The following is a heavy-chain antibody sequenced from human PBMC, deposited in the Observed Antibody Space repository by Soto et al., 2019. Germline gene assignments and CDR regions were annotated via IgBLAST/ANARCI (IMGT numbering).Heavy chain of an antibody. CDR1: VFTVSSYG. V-gene: IGHV3-30*18. D-gene: IGHD1-7*01. CDR2: ISYDGINK. Sequence: PWGPLRLSCAASVFTVSSYGMHWVRQAPGKGLEWVAVISYDGINKYYADSVKGRFTISRDNSKNTLSLHLNTLKPEDTAVYHCAKDRVGGTFYTPLGFWGQGTLVTVSS. J-gene: IGHJ4*02. CDR3: AKDRVGGTFYTPLGF.